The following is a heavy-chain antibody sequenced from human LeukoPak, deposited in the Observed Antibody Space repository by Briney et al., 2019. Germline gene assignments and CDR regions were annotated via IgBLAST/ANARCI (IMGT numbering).Heavy chain of an antibody. V-gene: IGHV3-48*03. CDR1: GFTFSSYE. CDR3: GSLDSREDGSSRWGPVDM. CDR2: ISSGGDAI. Sequence: GGSLRLSCAASGFTFSSYEMNWVRQAPGKGLEWVSSISSGGDAIFYAASVKGRFTVSRDNARNSLFLQMNSLRAEDTALYYCGSLDSREDGSSRWGPVDMWGQGTMVTVSS. J-gene: IGHJ3*02. D-gene: IGHD3-22*01.